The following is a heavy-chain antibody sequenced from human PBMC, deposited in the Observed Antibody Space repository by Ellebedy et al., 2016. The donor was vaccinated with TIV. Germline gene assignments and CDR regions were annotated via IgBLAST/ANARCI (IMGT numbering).Heavy chain of an antibody. D-gene: IGHD3-22*01. CDR1: GGSISSDY. Sequence: SETLSLXXTVSGGSISSDYWSWIRQPPGKGLEWIGYIYYSGSTNYNPSLKSRVTISVDTSKNQFSLKLSSVTAADTAVYYCVRVSGYYYFGMDVWGQGTTVTVSS. J-gene: IGHJ6*02. V-gene: IGHV4-59*01. CDR2: IYYSGST. CDR3: VRVSGYYYFGMDV.